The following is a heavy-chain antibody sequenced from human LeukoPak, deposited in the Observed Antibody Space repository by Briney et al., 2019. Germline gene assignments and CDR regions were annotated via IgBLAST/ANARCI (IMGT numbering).Heavy chain of an antibody. CDR2: IIWNGGST. D-gene: IGHD2-2*01. Sequence: GRSLRLSCAASGLTFDDYGMSWVRHAPGKGLEWVSGIIWNGGSTAYADSVKGRFTISRDNAKNSLYLQMNRLRAEDTALYYCARDLVVPAAYDAFYIWGQGTMVTVSS. CDR1: GLTFDDYG. CDR3: ARDLVVPAAYDAFYI. V-gene: IGHV3-20*04. J-gene: IGHJ3*02.